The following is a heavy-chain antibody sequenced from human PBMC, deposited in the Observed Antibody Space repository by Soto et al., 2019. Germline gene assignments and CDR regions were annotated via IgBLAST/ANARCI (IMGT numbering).Heavy chain of an antibody. Sequence: GGSLRLSCAVSGFTFSSYAMSWVRQAPGKGLEWVSAISGSGGSTYYADSVEGRFTISRDNSKNTLYLQMNSLRAEDTAVYYCAKDLVTYRHGDYFDYWGQGTLVTVSS. J-gene: IGHJ4*02. CDR1: GFTFSSYA. CDR3: AKDLVTYRHGDYFDY. CDR2: ISGSGGST. D-gene: IGHD6-13*01. V-gene: IGHV3-23*01.